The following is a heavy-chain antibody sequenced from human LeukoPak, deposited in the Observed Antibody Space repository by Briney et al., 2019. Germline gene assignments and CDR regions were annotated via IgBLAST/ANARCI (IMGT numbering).Heavy chain of an antibody. CDR3: AREGQQLVRGAFDI. D-gene: IGHD6-13*01. CDR2: ITNSGDA. V-gene: IGHV4-4*08. CDR1: VVSITDFH. Sequence: SETLSLTCTVAVVSITDFHWIWLRHSPGKGLEWIGWITNSGDANYNPSLESRLAISGDTPKSQLSLIVTSVTDADTAVYYCAREGQQLVRGAFDIWGQGTMVTVSS. J-gene: IGHJ3*02.